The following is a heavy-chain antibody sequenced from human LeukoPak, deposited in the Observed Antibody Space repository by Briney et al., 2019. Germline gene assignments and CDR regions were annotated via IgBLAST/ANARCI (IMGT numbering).Heavy chain of an antibody. V-gene: IGHV3-23*01. D-gene: IGHD5-24*01. CDR3: ARDGFSGYNLDY. J-gene: IGHJ4*02. Sequence: PGGTLTLSCAASGFTFSTYAMVWVRQPPGKGLEWVSTITNYGGTTNHADSVRGRLTISRDNSKNNLYLQMNSLRAEDTAVYYCARDGFSGYNLDYWGQGTRVTVSS. CDR1: GFTFSTYA. CDR2: ITNYGGTT.